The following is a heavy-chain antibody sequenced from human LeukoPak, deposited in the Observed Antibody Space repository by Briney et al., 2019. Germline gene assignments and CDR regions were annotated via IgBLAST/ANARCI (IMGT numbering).Heavy chain of an antibody. CDR2: LSDSSVSS. Sequence: GGSLRLSCAVSGCIYSRYDIHGARQAPGKGLEWVSSLSDSSVSSYYADSVKGRFTISRDNSKNTLYLQVNSLRGDDTGTYYCAKASDSTGFPPYFDSWGQGTLVAVSS. CDR3: AKASDSTGFPPYFDS. CDR1: GCIYSRYD. V-gene: IGHV3-23*01. J-gene: IGHJ4*02. D-gene: IGHD3-22*01.